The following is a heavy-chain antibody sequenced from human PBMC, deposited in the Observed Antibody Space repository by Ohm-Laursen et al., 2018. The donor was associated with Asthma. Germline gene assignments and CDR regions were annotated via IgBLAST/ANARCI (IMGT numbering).Heavy chain of an antibody. J-gene: IGHJ4*02. Sequence: GASVTVSCKASGYTFTSYAMHWVRQAPGQRLEWMGWINAGNGNTKYSQKFQGRVTITRDTSASTAYMELSSLRSEDTAVYYCARDKTYIVGATSSVEGTFDYWGQGTLVTVSS. V-gene: IGHV1-3*01. CDR2: INAGNGNT. D-gene: IGHD1-26*01. CDR1: GYTFTSYA. CDR3: ARDKTYIVGATSSVEGTFDY.